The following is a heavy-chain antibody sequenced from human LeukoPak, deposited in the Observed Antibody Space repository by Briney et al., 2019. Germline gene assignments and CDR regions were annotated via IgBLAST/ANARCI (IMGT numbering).Heavy chain of an antibody. V-gene: IGHV3-48*01. J-gene: IGHJ1*01. CDR3: AGSTVWSGIFQY. CDR2: IDSSSATT. CDR1: GFTFSYYS. D-gene: IGHD3-3*01. Sequence: GGSLRLSSAASGFTFSYYSMTWVRQAPGKGLEWVSYIDSSSATTYYADSVKGRFIISRDNAKNSLFLQINSLRAEDTAVYYCAGSTVWSGIFQYWGQGTLVTVSS.